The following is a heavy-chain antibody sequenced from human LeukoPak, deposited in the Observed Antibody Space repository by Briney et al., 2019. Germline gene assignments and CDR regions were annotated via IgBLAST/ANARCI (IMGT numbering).Heavy chain of an antibody. V-gene: IGHV1-46*01. J-gene: IGHJ5*02. CDR2: INPSGGST. D-gene: IGHD2-15*01. CDR3: AREGCSGGSCYYSWFDP. Sequence: ASVKVSCKASGYTFTGYYMHWVRQAPGQGLEWMGIINPSGGSTSYAQKFQGRVTMTRDTSTSTVYMELSSLRSEDTAVYYCAREGCSGGSCYYSWFDPWGQGTLVTVSS. CDR1: GYTFTGYY.